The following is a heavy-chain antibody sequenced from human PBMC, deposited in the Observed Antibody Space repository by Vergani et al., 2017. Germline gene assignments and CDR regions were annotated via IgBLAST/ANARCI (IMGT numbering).Heavy chain of an antibody. CDR2: IRSKTYGATT. CDR3: AVEIYDYGGSRDFDY. CDR1: GFNFGEYG. D-gene: IGHD4-23*01. Sequence: EVQLVEAGGDVVQPGRSLRLSCQTSGFNFGEYGVSWVRQAPGKGLEWIGFIRSKTYGATTEYAASVRGRFTISRDESKGIAYLQMSSLKKEDTAVYRCAVEIYDYGGSRDFDYWGQGTLVVVS. J-gene: IGHJ4*02. V-gene: IGHV3-49*04.